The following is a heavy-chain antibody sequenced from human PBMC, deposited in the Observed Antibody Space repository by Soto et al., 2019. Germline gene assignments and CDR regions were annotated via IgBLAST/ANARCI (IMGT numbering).Heavy chain of an antibody. CDR1: GGTFSSYA. J-gene: IGHJ6*02. Sequence: QVQLVQSGAEVKKPGSSVKVSCKASGGTFSSYAISWVRQAPGQGLEWMGGIIPIFGTANYAQKFQGRVTFSADETTSTAYEELSSLRSEDTAVYYCARVAKYGSSSQRQSNYCYGMDVRCQGTTVTVSS. D-gene: IGHD6-6*01. V-gene: IGHV1-69*01. CDR3: ARVAKYGSSSQRQSNYCYGMDV. CDR2: IIPIFGTA.